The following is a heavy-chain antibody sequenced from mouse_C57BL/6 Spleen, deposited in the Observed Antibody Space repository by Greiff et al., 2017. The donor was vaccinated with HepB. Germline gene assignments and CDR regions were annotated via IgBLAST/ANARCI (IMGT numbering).Heavy chain of an antibody. CDR1: GFNIKDYY. V-gene: IGHV14-2*01. CDR2: IDPEDGET. J-gene: IGHJ4*01. Sequence: LVESGAELVKPGASVKLSCTASGFNIKDYYMHWVKQRTEQGLEWIGRIDPEDGETKYAPKFQGKATITADTSSNTAYLQLSSLTSEDTAVYYCALPLYGSSYGDYAMDYWGQGTSVTVSS. D-gene: IGHD1-1*01. CDR3: ALPLYGSSYGDYAMDY.